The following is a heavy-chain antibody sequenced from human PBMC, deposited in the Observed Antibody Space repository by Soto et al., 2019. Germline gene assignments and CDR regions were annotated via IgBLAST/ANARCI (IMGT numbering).Heavy chain of an antibody. CDR2: IYYSGST. J-gene: IGHJ6*02. V-gene: IGHV4-39*01. CDR1: GGSISSSSYY. Sequence: SETLSLTCTVSGGSISSSSYYWGWIRQPPGKGLEWIGSIYYSGSTYYNPSLKSRVTISVDTSKNQFSLKLSSVTAADTAVYYCASRAVNTSLEYYYYGLDVWGQGTTVTVSS. D-gene: IGHD4-4*01. CDR3: ASRAVNTSLEYYYYGLDV.